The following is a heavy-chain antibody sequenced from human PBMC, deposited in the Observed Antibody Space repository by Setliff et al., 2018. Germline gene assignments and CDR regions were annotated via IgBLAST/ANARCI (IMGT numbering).Heavy chain of an antibody. CDR3: ARSPSGEFDY. D-gene: IGHD1-26*01. J-gene: IGHJ4*02. Sequence: SGPTLVNPTQTLTLTCTFSGFSLSTSGMRVSWIRQPPGKALEWLARIDWVDDKFYSTSLKTRLTLSKDTSKNQVVLTMTNMDPVDTATYYCARSPSGEFDYWGQGTLVTVSS. V-gene: IGHV2-70*04. CDR2: IDWVDDK. CDR1: GFSLSTSGMR.